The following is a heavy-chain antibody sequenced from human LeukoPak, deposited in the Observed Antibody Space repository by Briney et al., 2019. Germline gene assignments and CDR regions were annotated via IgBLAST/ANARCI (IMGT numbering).Heavy chain of an antibody. CDR3: ARAVTIFGVPKGY. J-gene: IGHJ4*02. CDR2: INPNSGGT. Sequence: EASVKVSCKASGYTFTGYYMHWVRQAPGQGLEWMGWINPNSGGTNYAQKFQGRVTMTRDTSISTAYMELSRLRSDDTAVYYCARAVTIFGVPKGYWGQGTLVTVSS. CDR1: GYTFTGYY. V-gene: IGHV1-2*02. D-gene: IGHD3-3*01.